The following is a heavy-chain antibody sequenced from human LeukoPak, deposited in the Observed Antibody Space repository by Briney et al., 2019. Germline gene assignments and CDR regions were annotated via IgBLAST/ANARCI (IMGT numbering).Heavy chain of an antibody. CDR3: ARREATFSSGWFHFDY. V-gene: IGHV4-39*01. Sequence: PSETLSLTCTVSGGSISSSSYYWGWIRQPPGKGLEWIGSIYYSGSTYYNPSLKSRVTISVDTSKNQFSLKLSSVTAADTAVYYCARREATFSSGWFHFDYCGQGTLVTVSS. CDR2: IYYSGST. D-gene: IGHD6-19*01. J-gene: IGHJ4*02. CDR1: GGSISSSSYY.